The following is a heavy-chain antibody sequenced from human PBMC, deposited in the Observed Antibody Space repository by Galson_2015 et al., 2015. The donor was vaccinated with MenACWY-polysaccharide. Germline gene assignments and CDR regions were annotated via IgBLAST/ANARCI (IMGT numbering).Heavy chain of an antibody. J-gene: IGHJ4*02. Sequence: SETLSLTCTVSGAPNFYYYWTWIRQPPGKGLEWIGYIYNSGDVDYSPSLKSRVTLSQDPSKRQFYLRLTSVTAADTAVYYCARGISASYGFWGQGNLVLVS. D-gene: IGHD2-21*01. CDR2: IYNSGDV. CDR3: ARGISASYGF. V-gene: IGHV4-59*01. CDR1: GAPNFYYY.